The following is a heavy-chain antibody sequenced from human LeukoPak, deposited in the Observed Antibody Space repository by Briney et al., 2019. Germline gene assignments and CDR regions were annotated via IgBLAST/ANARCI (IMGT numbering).Heavy chain of an antibody. Sequence: SETLSLTCAVYGGSFSGYYWSWTRQPPGKGLEWIGEINHSGSTNYNPSLKSRVTISVDTSKNQFSLKLSSVTAADTAVYYCASGYPGYWGQGTLVTVSS. J-gene: IGHJ4*02. V-gene: IGHV4-34*01. CDR1: GGSFSGYY. CDR3: ASGYPGY. CDR2: INHSGST.